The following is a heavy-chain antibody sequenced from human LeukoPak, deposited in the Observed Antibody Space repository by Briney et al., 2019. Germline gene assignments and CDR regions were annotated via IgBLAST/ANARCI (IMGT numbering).Heavy chain of an antibody. J-gene: IGHJ4*02. D-gene: IGHD3-10*01. V-gene: IGHV3-21*06. Sequence: PGGSLRLSCAASGFTFSSYSMNWVRQAPGKGLEWVSSISSSSSYIYYADSVKGRFTISRDNAKNSLYLQMNSLRAEDTAVYYCARDSAGGVYYFDYWGQGSLVTVSS. CDR3: ARDSAGGVYYFDY. CDR2: ISSSSSYI. CDR1: GFTFSSYS.